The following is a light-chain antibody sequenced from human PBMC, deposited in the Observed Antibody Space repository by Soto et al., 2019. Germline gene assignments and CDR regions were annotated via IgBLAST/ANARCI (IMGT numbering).Light chain of an antibody. V-gene: IGKV3-15*01. CDR1: QSVSTN. J-gene: IGKJ5*01. CDR2: GAS. CDR3: QQFDKWPIT. Sequence: EIVLTQSPATLSVSPGERATLSCRASQSVSTNLAWYQQKPGQVPRLLISGASTRATDIPARFSGSGSGTEFTLTISNLQSEDLAVYYCQQFDKWPITFGQGTRLEIK.